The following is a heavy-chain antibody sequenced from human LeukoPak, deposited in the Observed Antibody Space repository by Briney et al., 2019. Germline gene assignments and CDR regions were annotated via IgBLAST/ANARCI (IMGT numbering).Heavy chain of an antibody. Sequence: PSETLSLTCAVYGGSFSGYYWSWIRQPPGKGLECIGEINHSGSTNYNPSLKSRVTISVDTSKNQFSLKLSSVTAADTAVYYCARAPYYCSGGSCYFQHWGQGTLVTVSS. J-gene: IGHJ1*01. V-gene: IGHV4-34*01. CDR2: INHSGST. CDR3: ARAPYYCSGGSCYFQH. CDR1: GGSFSGYY. D-gene: IGHD2-15*01.